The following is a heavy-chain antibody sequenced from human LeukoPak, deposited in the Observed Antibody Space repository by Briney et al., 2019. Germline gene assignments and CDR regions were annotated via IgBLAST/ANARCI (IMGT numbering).Heavy chain of an antibody. V-gene: IGHV3-23*01. CDR2: ISGSGGST. CDR3: AKGRTGTTLNFDY. J-gene: IGHJ4*02. CDR1: GFTFSSYA. Sequence: PGGSLRLSCAASGFTFSSYAMSWVRQAPGKGLEWVSAISGSGGSTYYADSVKGRFTIFRDNSKNTLYLQMNSLRAEDTAVYYCAKGRTGTTLNFDYWGQGTLVTVSS. D-gene: IGHD1-1*01.